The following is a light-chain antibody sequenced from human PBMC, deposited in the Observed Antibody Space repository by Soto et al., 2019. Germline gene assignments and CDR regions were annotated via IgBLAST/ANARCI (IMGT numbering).Light chain of an antibody. J-gene: IGLJ2*01. Sequence: QSVLTQPASVSGSPEQSITISCTGTSSDVGGYNYVSWYQQHPGKAPKLMIYDVSNRPSGVFNRFSGSKSGNTASLTISGLQAEDETDYYCSSYTSSTPHVVFGGGTKLTVL. CDR2: DVS. CDR1: SSDVGGYNY. V-gene: IGLV2-14*01. CDR3: SSYTSSTPHVV.